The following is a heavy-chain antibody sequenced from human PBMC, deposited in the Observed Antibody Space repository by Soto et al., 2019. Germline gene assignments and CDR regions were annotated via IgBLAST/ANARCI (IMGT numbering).Heavy chain of an antibody. Sequence: EVQLLESGGGLVQPGGSLSLSCAASGFTFSSFALNWVGQAPGKGLEWVPIISGSADSTFYADSVKGRFTISRDNSKNMLYLQINSLRAEDTAVYYCAKTRGAMIYAISVYGMDVWGQGTTVTVSS. CDR1: GFTFSSFA. V-gene: IGHV3-23*01. CDR3: AKTRGAMIYAISVYGMDV. J-gene: IGHJ6*02. CDR2: ISGSADST. D-gene: IGHD2-8*01.